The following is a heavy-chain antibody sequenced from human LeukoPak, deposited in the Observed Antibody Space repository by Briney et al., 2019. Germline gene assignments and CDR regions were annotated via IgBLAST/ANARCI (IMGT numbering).Heavy chain of an antibody. V-gene: IGHV3-74*01. Sequence: GGSLRLSCAASGFTFSSHRMHWVRQAPGKGLVWVSRLNTDGSSTVYADSVKGRFTISRDNAKNTLYLQMNSLRAEDTAVYYCARGYYDSNDSNRSNWFEPWGQGTLVTVSS. J-gene: IGHJ5*02. D-gene: IGHD3-22*01. CDR1: GFTFSSHR. CDR3: ARGYYDSNDSNRSNWFEP. CDR2: LNTDGSST.